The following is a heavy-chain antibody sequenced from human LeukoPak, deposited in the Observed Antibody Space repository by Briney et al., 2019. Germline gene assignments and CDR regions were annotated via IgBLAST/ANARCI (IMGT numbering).Heavy chain of an antibody. Sequence: SETLSLTCTVSGSISSYYWSWIRQPPGKGLEWIGYIYTSGSTNYTPSLKSRVTISVDTSKNQFSLDLSSVTAADTAVYYCARQKCTSTSCLTKNAFDIWGQGTMVTVSS. CDR1: GSISSYY. J-gene: IGHJ3*02. CDR3: ARQKCTSTSCLTKNAFDI. CDR2: IYTSGST. V-gene: IGHV4-4*09. D-gene: IGHD2-2*01.